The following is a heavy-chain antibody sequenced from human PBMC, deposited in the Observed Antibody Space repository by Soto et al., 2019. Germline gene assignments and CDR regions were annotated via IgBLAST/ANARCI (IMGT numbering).Heavy chain of an antibody. CDR2: ISTYNGNT. J-gene: IGHJ4*02. CDR1: GYTFTTYG. Sequence: QVQLVQSGAEVKKPGASVKVSCKASGYTFTTYGMSWVRQAPGQGLDWMGWISTYNGNTKYADRLQGRVTMTTDTTTSTAYMELRSLRSDDTALYYCAGGPTDYYDISGDYFLDYWGQGTLVTVSS. V-gene: IGHV1-18*01. CDR3: AGGPTDYYDISGDYFLDY. D-gene: IGHD3-22*01.